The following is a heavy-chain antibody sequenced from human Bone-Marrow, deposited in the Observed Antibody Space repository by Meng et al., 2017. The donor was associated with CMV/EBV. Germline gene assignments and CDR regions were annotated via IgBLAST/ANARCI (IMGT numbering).Heavy chain of an antibody. CDR2: IRYDGSNK. D-gene: IGHD6-13*01. CDR3: ATSFIAAAGRTNDY. J-gene: IGHJ4*02. V-gene: IGHV3-30*02. Sequence: GESLKISCAASGFTFSSYGMHWVRQAPGKGLEWVAFIRYDGSNKYYADSVKGRFTISRDNSKNTLYLQMNSLRAEDTAVYYCATSFIAAAGRTNDYWGQGTRVTVYS. CDR1: GFTFSSYG.